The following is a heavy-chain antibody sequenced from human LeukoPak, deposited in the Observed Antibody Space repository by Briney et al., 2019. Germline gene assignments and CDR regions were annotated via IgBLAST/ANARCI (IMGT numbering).Heavy chain of an antibody. D-gene: IGHD5-12*01. J-gene: IGHJ4*02. Sequence: GGSLRLSCAASGFTFSSYWMHWVRQAPGGGLEWVSVIYSGGSTYYADSVKGRFTLSRDNSKNTLYLQMNSLRAEDTAVYYCARGATGYSGYYTFDYWGQGTLVSVSS. V-gene: IGHV3-53*01. CDR3: ARGATGYSGYYTFDY. CDR1: GFTFSSYW. CDR2: IYSGGST.